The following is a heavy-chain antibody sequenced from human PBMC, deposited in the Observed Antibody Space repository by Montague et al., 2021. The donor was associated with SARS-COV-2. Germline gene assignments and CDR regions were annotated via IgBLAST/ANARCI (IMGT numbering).Heavy chain of an antibody. CDR1: GGSFSGYY. Sequence: SETLSLTCAVYGGSFSGYYWRWIRQPPGKGLEWPGEINHSGSTNYNPSLKSRVTISVDTSKNQFSLKLSSVTAADTAVYYCARGITVTNLFYYYYGMDVWGQGTTVTVSS. D-gene: IGHD4-11*01. J-gene: IGHJ6*02. CDR2: INHSGST. V-gene: IGHV4-34*01. CDR3: ARGITVTNLFYYYYGMDV.